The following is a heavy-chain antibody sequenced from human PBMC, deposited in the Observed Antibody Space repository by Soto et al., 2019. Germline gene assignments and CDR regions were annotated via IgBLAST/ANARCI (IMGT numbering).Heavy chain of an antibody. CDR2: IYYSGST. J-gene: IGHJ6*03. CDR3: ARGLWFGELLNYYYYYMDV. CDR1: GGSINSYY. V-gene: IGHV4-59*08. D-gene: IGHD3-10*01. Sequence: PSETLSLTCTVSGGSINSYYWSWIRQPPGKGLEWIGYIYYSGSTNYNPSLKSRVTISVDTSKNQFSLKLSSVTAADTAVYYCARGLWFGELLNYYYYYMDVWGKGTTVTVSS.